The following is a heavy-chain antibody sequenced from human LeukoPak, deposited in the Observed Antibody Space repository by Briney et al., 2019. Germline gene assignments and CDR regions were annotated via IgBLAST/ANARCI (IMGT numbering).Heavy chain of an antibody. D-gene: IGHD1-26*01. CDR2: INHSGST. V-gene: IGHV4-34*01. J-gene: IGHJ6*03. CDR1: GGSFSGYY. Sequence: SETLSLTCAVYGGSFSGYYWSRIRQPPGKGLEWIGEINHSGSTNYNPSLKSRVTISVDTSKNQFSLKLSSVTAADTAVYYCARHPLVRQGATTEDLYYYYMDVWGKGTTVTVSS. CDR3: ARHPLVRQGATTEDLYYYYMDV.